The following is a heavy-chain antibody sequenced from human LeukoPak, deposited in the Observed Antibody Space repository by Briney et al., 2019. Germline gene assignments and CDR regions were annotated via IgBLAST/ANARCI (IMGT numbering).Heavy chain of an antibody. D-gene: IGHD3-3*01. CDR2: IYYSGST. CDR3: AAKGDFWSGYYDY. V-gene: IGHV4-59*08. CDR1: GGSISSYY. Sequence: SETLSLTCTVSGGSISSYYWSWIRQPPGKGLEWIGYIYYSGSTNYNPSLKSRVTISVDMSKNQFSLKLSSVTAADTAVYYCAAKGDFWSGYYDYWGQGTLVTVSS. J-gene: IGHJ4*02.